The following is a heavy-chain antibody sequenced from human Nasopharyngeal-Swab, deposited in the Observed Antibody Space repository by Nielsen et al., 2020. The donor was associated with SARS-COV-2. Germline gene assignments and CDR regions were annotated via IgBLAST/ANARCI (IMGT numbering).Heavy chain of an antibody. CDR3: AKGMGGYCAGSGCFPRVLDQ. V-gene: IGHV3-23*01. Sequence: GESLKISCTAAGFTFSTYAMSWVRQAPGKGLEWVSIISNYGDSIKYTDSVKGRFTISRDNSKNTVFLQMDSLRDEDTALYYCAKGMGGYCAGSGCFPRVLDQWGQGTLVTVSS. D-gene: IGHD3-22*01. CDR1: GFTFSTYA. CDR2: ISNYGDSI. J-gene: IGHJ4*02.